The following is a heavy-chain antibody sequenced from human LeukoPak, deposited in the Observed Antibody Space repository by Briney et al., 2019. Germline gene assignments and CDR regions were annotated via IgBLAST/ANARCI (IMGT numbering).Heavy chain of an antibody. CDR3: ARHVDRSLDY. J-gene: IGHJ4*02. CDR1: GGSISSSSYY. Sequence: ASETLSLTCTVSGGSISSSSYYWGWIRQPPGKGLEWIGSIYYSGSAYDNPSLKSRGTFSVYTSKNQFSLKLSSVTAADTAVYYCARHVDRSLDYWGQGTLVTVSS. V-gene: IGHV4-39*01. D-gene: IGHD5-12*01. CDR2: IYYSGSA.